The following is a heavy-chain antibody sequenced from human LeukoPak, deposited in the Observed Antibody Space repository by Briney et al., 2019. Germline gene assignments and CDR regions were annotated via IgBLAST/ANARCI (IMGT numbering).Heavy chain of an antibody. CDR1: GGSFSGYY. CDR3: ARGKSNTMVRGVMDV. V-gene: IGHV4-34*01. J-gene: IGHJ6*03. Sequence: PSETLSLTCAVYGGSFSGYYWSWIRQPPGKGLEWIGEINHSGSTNYNPSLKSRVTISVDTSKNQFSLKLGSVSAADTAVYYCARGKSNTMVRGVMDVWGKGTTVTVSS. CDR2: INHSGST. D-gene: IGHD3-10*01.